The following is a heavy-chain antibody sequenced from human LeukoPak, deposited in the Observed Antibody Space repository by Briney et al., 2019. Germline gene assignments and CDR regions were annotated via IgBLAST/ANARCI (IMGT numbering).Heavy chain of an antibody. CDR3: VSGFLTGYCDY. J-gene: IGHJ4*02. V-gene: IGHV3-74*01. Sequence: AGGSLRLSCAASGFTFSSYWMHWARQAPGEGLVWVARINSDGSHTDYADSVKGRFTISRDNAKNTLFLQMNSLRAEDTAVYFCVSGFLTGYCDYWGQGTLVTVSS. D-gene: IGHD3-9*01. CDR1: GFTFSSYW. CDR2: INSDGSHT.